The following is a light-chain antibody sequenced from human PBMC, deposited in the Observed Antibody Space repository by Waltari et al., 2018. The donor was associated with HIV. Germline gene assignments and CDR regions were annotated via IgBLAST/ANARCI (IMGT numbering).Light chain of an antibody. V-gene: IGLV1-47*01. CDR2: ESD. CDR1: SSNIGSHF. CDR3: AAWDNYLNAWV. Sequence: QSVLTQPPSTSATPGQRVTILCSGASSNIGSHFVSWYQHLPGATPKLPIYESDRRPSGVPDRFSGSESGTSASLAISGLRSEDEADYYCAAWDNYLNAWVFGGGTRVTVL. J-gene: IGLJ3*02.